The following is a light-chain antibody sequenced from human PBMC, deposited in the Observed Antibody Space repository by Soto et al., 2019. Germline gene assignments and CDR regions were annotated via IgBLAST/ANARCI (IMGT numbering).Light chain of an antibody. V-gene: IGLV2-14*01. Sequence: QSALTQPASVSGSPVQSITISCTGTRSDVGGYNYVSWYQQHPGKAPKLMIYEVSNRPSGVSNRFSGSKSGNTASLTISGLQAEDEADYYCSSYTSSSTRVFGGGTKLTVL. J-gene: IGLJ3*02. CDR2: EVS. CDR1: RSDVGGYNY. CDR3: SSYTSSSTRV.